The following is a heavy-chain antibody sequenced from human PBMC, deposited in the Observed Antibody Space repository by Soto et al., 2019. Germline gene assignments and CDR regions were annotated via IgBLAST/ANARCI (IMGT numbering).Heavy chain of an antibody. V-gene: IGHV3-30*18. D-gene: IGHD3-22*01. CDR3: AKGPNYYDSSGYYSHYFDY. J-gene: IGHJ4*02. CDR1: GLTFSSYG. CDR2: ISYDGSNK. Sequence: GGSLRLSCAAPGLTFSSYGMHWVLQAPGKGLEGVAVISYDGSNKYYADSVKGRFTISRDNSKNTLYLQMNSLRAEDTAVYYCAKGPNYYDSSGYYSHYFDYWGQGT.